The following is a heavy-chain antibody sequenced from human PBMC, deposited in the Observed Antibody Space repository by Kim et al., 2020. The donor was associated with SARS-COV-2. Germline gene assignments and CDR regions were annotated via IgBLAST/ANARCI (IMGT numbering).Heavy chain of an antibody. D-gene: IGHD4-17*01. V-gene: IGHV3-23*01. J-gene: IGHJ3*02. CDR3: ASYGDGVGAFDI. Sequence: YDADAVKDRFTISRDNSKNTLYLQMTSLRAEDTAVYYCASYGDGVGAFDIWGQGTMVTVSS.